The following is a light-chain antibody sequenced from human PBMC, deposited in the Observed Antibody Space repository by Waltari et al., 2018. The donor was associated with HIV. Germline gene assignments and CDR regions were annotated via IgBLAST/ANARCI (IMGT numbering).Light chain of an antibody. CDR3: QQSYSTPRM. CDR2: AAS. J-gene: IGKJ1*01. CDR1: QIIGNY. V-gene: IGKV1-39*01. Sequence: DMQSTQSPPSLPASLGDRVTTTCRASQIIGNYLNWYQQKPGRAPNLLIYAASTLQTGVPSRFSGSGSGTDFTLTISSLQPEDFATYYCQQSYSTPRMFGQGTKVEIK.